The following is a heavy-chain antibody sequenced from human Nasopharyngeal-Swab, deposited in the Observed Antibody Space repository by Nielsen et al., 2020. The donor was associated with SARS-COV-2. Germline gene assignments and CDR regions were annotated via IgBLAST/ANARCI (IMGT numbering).Heavy chain of an antibody. J-gene: IGHJ4*02. CDR2: ISASGGST. V-gene: IGHV3-23*01. CDR3: AKENQLTRFDY. D-gene: IGHD1-14*01. Sequence: GGSLRLSCVVSGFIFSRSAMTWVRQAPGKGLEWVSGISASGGSTYYADSVKGRFTISRDNSKNNLYLQMNSLTVEDTAVYYCAKENQLTRFDYWGQGTLVTVSS. CDR1: GFIFSRSA.